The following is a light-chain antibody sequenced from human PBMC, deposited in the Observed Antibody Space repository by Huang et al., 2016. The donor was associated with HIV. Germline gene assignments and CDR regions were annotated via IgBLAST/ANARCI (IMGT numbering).Light chain of an antibody. Sequence: VVMTQSPGTLSLSPGERASLSCRASKAASSDFLAWYQHKPGQAPRLLISGPSNRATGVPDRFSVSWSGTDFTLIIDRLEPEDFALYYCQQFGYSPFTFGGGT. CDR3: QQFGYSPFT. CDR2: GPS. V-gene: IGKV3-20*01. CDR1: KAASSDF. J-gene: IGKJ4*01.